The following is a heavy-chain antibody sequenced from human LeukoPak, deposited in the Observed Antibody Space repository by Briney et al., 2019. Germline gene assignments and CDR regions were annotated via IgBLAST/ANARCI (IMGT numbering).Heavy chain of an antibody. J-gene: IGHJ4*02. D-gene: IGHD4-11*01. Sequence: GGSLRLSCAASGFIVSSNYMSWVRQAPGKGLEWVSVFYSGGSTYYADSVKGRFTISRDNSKNTLYLQMNSLRAEDTAVYYCARAQDVDYSNSLWDFDYWGQGTLVTVSS. CDR2: FYSGGST. V-gene: IGHV3-66*01. CDR1: GFIVSSNY. CDR3: ARAQDVDYSNSLWDFDY.